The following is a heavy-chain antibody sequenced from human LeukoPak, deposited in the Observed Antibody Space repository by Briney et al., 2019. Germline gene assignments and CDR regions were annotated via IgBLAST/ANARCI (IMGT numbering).Heavy chain of an antibody. CDR1: GGSISSSSYY. Sequence: SETLSLTCTVSGGSISSSSYYWGWIRQPPGKGLEWIGSFYYTGTTYYNPSLESRVTISVDTSKNQFSLKLNSVTAADTAVYYCVRPSTGYGMDVWGPGATVTVSS. V-gene: IGHV4-39*01. D-gene: IGHD2-2*01. CDR3: VRPSTGYGMDV. CDR2: FYYTGTT. J-gene: IGHJ6*02.